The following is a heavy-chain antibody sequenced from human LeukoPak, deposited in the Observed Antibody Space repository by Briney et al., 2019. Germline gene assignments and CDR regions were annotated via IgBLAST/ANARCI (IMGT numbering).Heavy chain of an antibody. D-gene: IGHD1-1*01. J-gene: IGHJ4*02. CDR2: IKQDGSEK. V-gene: IGHV3-7*01. Sequence: GASLRLSCAASGFTFSNYWMSWVRQAPGKGLKWVANIKQDGSEKYYVDSVKGRFTISRDNAKNSLYLQMNSLRAEDTAVYYCAREGLERRTDAHNDYWGQGTLVTVSS. CDR1: GFTFSNYW. CDR3: AREGLERRTDAHNDY.